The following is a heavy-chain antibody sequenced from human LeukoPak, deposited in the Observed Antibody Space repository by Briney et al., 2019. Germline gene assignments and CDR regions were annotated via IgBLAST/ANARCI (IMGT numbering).Heavy chain of an antibody. CDR3: ARDGRTCSGDSCYSFFDY. J-gene: IGHJ4*02. D-gene: IGHD2-15*01. CDR1: GYSFTGSF. Sequence: ASVRVSCKASGYSFTGSFIFWMRQAPGQGLECMGWLNTDNGGVKYAQKFQDRVTMTTDTSISTAYMELRGLRSDDTAVYYCARDGRTCSGDSCYSFFDYWGQGTLVSVSS. CDR2: LNTDNGGV. V-gene: IGHV1-2*02.